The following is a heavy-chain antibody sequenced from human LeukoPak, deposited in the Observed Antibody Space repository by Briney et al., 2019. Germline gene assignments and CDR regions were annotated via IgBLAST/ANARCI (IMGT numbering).Heavy chain of an antibody. J-gene: IGHJ3*02. CDR1: GGSFSGYY. Sequence: SETLSLTCAVYGGSFSGYYWSWIRQPPGKGLEWIGEINHSGSTNYNPSLKSRVTISVDTSKNQFSLKLSSVTAADTAVYYCAREIGNEVAFDIWGQGTMVTVSS. V-gene: IGHV4-34*01. CDR3: AREIGNEVAFDI. CDR2: INHSGST. D-gene: IGHD1-1*01.